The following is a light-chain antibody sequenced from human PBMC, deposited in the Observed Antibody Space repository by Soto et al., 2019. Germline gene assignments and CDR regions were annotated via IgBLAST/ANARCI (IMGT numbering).Light chain of an antibody. Sequence: EIVMTQSPATLSVSPGERATLSCRASQSVSSNLAWYQQKPGQAPRLLIYGASTRATGIPARFSGSGSGTEFTLTISGLQYEDFAVYYCQQYNNWPPKTFGQGTKVEIK. J-gene: IGKJ1*01. CDR2: GAS. V-gene: IGKV3-15*01. CDR3: QQYNNWPPKT. CDR1: QSVSSN.